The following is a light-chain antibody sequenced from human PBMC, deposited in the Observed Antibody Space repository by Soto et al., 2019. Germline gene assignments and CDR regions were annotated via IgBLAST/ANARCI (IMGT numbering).Light chain of an antibody. Sequence: DIQMTQSPSSLSASVGDRVTITCRARQSISNYLNWYQQKPGKAPKLLIYAASSLQSGVPSRSSGSGSGTDFTLTISSLQPEDFATYYCQQSYNTPQLTFGGGTRWIS. CDR1: QSISNY. CDR2: AAS. J-gene: IGKJ4*01. CDR3: QQSYNTPQLT. V-gene: IGKV1-39*01.